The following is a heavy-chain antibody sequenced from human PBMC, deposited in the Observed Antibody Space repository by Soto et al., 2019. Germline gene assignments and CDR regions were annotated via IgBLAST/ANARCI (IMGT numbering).Heavy chain of an antibody. CDR1: GYTFTSYG. CDR3: AREANYFGSGSYYGRYYDYYNYYGLDV. CDR2: ISAYNGNT. D-gene: IGHD3-10*01. Sequence: ASVKVSCKASGYTFTSYGISWVRQAPGQGLEWMGWISAYNGNTNYAQKLQGRVTMTTDTSTSTAYMELRSLRAEDTALYYCAREANYFGSGSYYGRYYDYYNYYGLDVWGQGTTVTVSS. J-gene: IGHJ6*02. V-gene: IGHV1-18*01.